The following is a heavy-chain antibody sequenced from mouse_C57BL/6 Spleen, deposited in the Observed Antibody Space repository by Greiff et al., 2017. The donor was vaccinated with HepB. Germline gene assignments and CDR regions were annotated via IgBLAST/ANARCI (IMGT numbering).Heavy chain of an antibody. CDR3: ARTNTTVVADYYAMDY. J-gene: IGHJ4*01. Sequence: VQRVESGAELARPGASVKLSCKASGYTFTSYGISWVKQRTGQGLEWIGEIYPRNGNTYYNEKFKGKATLTADKSSSTAYMELRSLTSEDSAVYFCARTNTTVVADYYAMDYWGQGTSVTVSS. V-gene: IGHV1-81*01. CDR2: IYPRNGNT. CDR1: GYTFTSYG. D-gene: IGHD1-1*01.